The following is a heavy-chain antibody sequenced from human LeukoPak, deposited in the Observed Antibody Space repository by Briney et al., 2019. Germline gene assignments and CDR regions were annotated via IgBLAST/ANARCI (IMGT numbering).Heavy chain of an antibody. CDR3: ARDKTSTWYGAIDF. CDR2: INAGNGDT. D-gene: IGHD6-13*01. J-gene: IGHJ4*02. CDR1: RYTFTNYA. V-gene: IGHV1-3*01. Sequence: ASVKVSCKASRYTFTNYAIHWVRQAPGQRLEWIGWINAGNGDTDYAQKFQGRVTISRDTSASTAYMELSSLTSADTAVYYCARDKTSTWYGAIDFWGQGTLVTVSS.